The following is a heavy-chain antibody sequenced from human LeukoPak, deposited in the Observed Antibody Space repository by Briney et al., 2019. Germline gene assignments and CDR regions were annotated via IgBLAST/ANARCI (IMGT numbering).Heavy chain of an antibody. CDR2: IRYDGSNK. J-gene: IGHJ3*02. Sequence: GGSLRLSCAASGFTFSSYGMHWVRQAPGKGLEWVAFIRYDGSNKYYADSVKGRFTISRDNSKNTLYLQMNSLRAEDTAVYYCARDSIWFGELHDAFDIWGQGTMVTVSS. CDR1: GFTFSSYG. D-gene: IGHD3-10*01. V-gene: IGHV3-30*02. CDR3: ARDSIWFGELHDAFDI.